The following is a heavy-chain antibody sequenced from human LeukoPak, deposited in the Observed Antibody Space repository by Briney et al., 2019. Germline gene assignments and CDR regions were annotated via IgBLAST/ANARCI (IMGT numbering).Heavy chain of an antibody. CDR2: IYYSGST. CDR1: GGSISSSSYY. J-gene: IGHJ4*02. D-gene: IGHD6-13*01. Sequence: KPSETLSLTCTVSGGSISSSSYYWGWIRQPPGKGLEWIGSIYYSGSTYYNPSLKSRVTISVDTSKNQFSLKLSSVTAADTAVYYCARQRIAAAGVPFDYWGQGTLVTVSS. CDR3: ARQRIAAAGVPFDY. V-gene: IGHV4-39*01.